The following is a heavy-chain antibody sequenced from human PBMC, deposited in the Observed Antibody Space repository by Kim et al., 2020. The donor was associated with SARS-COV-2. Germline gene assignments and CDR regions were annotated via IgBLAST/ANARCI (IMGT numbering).Heavy chain of an antibody. CDR1: GFTFSGSA. Sequence: GGSLRLSCAASGFTFSGSAMHWVRQASGKGLEWVGRIRSKANSYATAYAASVKGRFTITRDDSKNTAYLQMNSLKTEDTAVYYFTTLYYYGSGSQSPYYYYGMDVWGQGTTVTVTS. CDR2: IRSKANSYAT. D-gene: IGHD3-10*01. V-gene: IGHV3-73*01. J-gene: IGHJ6*02. CDR3: TTLYYYGSGSQSPYYYYGMDV.